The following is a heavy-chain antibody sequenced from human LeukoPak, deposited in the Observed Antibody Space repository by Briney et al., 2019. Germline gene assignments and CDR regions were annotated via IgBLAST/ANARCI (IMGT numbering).Heavy chain of an antibody. Sequence: GGSLRLSCAASGFTFSDYSMTWIRQAPGKGLEGVSYISSSSDNIRYADSVKGRFTISRDNAKNSLYLQMNSLRAEDTAVYYCARVEAAAGTLVFDYWGQGTLVTVSS. CDR1: GFTFSDYS. CDR3: ARVEAAAGTLVFDY. CDR2: ISSSSDNI. V-gene: IGHV3-11*01. J-gene: IGHJ4*02. D-gene: IGHD6-13*01.